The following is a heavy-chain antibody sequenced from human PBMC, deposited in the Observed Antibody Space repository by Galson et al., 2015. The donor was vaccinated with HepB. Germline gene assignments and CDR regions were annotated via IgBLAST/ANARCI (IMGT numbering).Heavy chain of an antibody. CDR3: ARTIGYCSSTSCSSPYMDV. J-gene: IGHJ6*03. CDR2: IYYSGST. D-gene: IGHD2-2*01. Sequence: LSLTCTVSGGSISSGGYYWSWIRQHPGKGLEWIGYIYYSGSTYYNPSLKSRVTISVDTSKNQFSLKLSSVTAADTAVYYCARTIGYCSSTSCSSPYMDVWGKGTTVTVSS. V-gene: IGHV4-31*03. CDR1: GGSISSGGYY.